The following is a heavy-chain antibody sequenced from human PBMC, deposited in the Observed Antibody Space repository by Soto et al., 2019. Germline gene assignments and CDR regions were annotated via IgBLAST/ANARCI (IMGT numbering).Heavy chain of an antibody. CDR2: IIPIFGTA. V-gene: IGHV1-69*05. J-gene: IGHJ4*02. Sequence: QVQLVQSGAEVKKPGSSVKVSCKASGGTFSSHAMSWVRQAPGKGLEWMGGIIPIFGTANYAQKFQGRVTITPDESTSTAYMELSSLRSEDTAVYYCAREGPSTVNDYWGQGTLVTVSS. D-gene: IGHD4-17*01. CDR3: AREGPSTVNDY. CDR1: GGTFSSHA.